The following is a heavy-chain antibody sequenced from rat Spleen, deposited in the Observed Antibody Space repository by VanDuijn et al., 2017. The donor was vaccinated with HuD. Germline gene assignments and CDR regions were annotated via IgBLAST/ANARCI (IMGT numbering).Heavy chain of an antibody. V-gene: IGHV5S13*01. J-gene: IGHJ2*01. CDR2: ITNTGGST. D-gene: IGHD1-11*01. CDR3: ARNYGGYSVAFDY. CDR1: GFIFSNDG. Sequence: EVQLVESGGGLVQPGRSLKLSCAASGFIFSNDGMAWVRQAPTKGLEWVASITNTGGSTYYRDSVKGRFTISRDNAKSTLYLQMNSLRSEDTATYYCARNYGGYSVAFDYWGQGVMVTVSS.